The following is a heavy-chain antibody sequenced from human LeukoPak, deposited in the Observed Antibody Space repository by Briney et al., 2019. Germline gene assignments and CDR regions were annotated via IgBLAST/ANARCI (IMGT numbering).Heavy chain of an antibody. CDR2: INWTGGSM. CDR3: ARVARSILATYYFDY. CDR1: GFMFDGYA. V-gene: IGHV3-20*04. J-gene: IGHJ4*02. D-gene: IGHD3-3*02. Sequence: GGSLRLSCVASGFMFDGYAMHWVRQPPGKGLEWVSGINWTGGSMQYADSVKGRFTISRDNAKNSLYLQMNSLRAEDTAVYYCARVARSILATYYFDYWGQGTLVTVSS.